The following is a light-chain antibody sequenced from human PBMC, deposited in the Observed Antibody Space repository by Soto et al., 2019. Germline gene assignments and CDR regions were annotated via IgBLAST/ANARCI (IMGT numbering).Light chain of an antibody. CDR1: SSDVVNYNL. J-gene: IGLJ2*01. CDR3: CSEAASGTLV. Sequence: QSALTQPASVSGSPGQSITISCTGTSSDVVNYNLVSWNQHHPGKAPQLIIYEGTKRPSGVSNRFSGSKSGNAAALTSSGLQTHHFGNDFCCSEAASGTLVFGGGTKVTVL. CDR2: EGT. V-gene: IGLV2-23*01.